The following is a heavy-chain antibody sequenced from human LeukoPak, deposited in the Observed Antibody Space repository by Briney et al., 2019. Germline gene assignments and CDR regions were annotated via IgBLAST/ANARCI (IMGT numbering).Heavy chain of an antibody. CDR1: GFTFSSYG. CDR2: IRYDGSNK. V-gene: IGHV3-30*02. J-gene: IGHJ4*02. CDR3: AISSWSGYYSGFDY. D-gene: IGHD3-3*01. Sequence: GGSLRLSCAASGFTFSSYGMHWVRQAPGKGLEGVAFIRYDGSNKYYADSVKGRFTISRDNSKKTLYLQMNSLRAEDTAVYYCAISSWSGYYSGFDYWGQGTLVTVSS.